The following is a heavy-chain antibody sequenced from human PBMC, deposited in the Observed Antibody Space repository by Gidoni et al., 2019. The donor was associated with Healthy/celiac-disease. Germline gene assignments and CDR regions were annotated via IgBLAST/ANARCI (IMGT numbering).Heavy chain of an antibody. CDR2: IDTAGDT. V-gene: IGHV3-13*01. J-gene: IGHJ4*02. CDR3: AREATHCTNGICQLDY. CDR1: GFTFSSYD. Sequence: EVQLVESGGGLVQPGGSLRLSCAASGFTFSSYDMHWVRQVTGKGLEWFSAIDTAGDTYYPGSVKGRFTISREKAKNSFYLQMNSLRDGDTAVYYCAREATHCTNGICQLDYWGQGTLVTVSS. D-gene: IGHD2-8*01.